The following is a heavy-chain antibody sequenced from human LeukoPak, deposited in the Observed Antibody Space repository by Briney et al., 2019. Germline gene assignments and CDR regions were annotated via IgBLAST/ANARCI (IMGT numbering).Heavy chain of an antibody. CDR2: ISSSSSYI. D-gene: IGHD6-25*01. CDR3: ARDGLAAATLHWCFDL. Sequence: GGSLRLSCAASGFTFSSYSMNWVRQAPGKGLEGVSSISSSSSYIYYADSVKGRFTISRHNARNSLYLQMNSLRAEDTAVYYCARDGLAAATLHWCFDLWGRGTLVTVSS. V-gene: IGHV3-21*01. CDR1: GFTFSSYS. J-gene: IGHJ2*01.